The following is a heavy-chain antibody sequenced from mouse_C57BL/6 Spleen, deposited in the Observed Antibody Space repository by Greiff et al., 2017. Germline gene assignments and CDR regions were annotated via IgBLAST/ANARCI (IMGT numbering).Heavy chain of an antibody. CDR3: ASYYDYDGSYYAMAY. CDR2: IHPNSGST. D-gene: IGHD2-4*01. J-gene: IGHJ4*01. CDR1: GYTFTSYW. V-gene: IGHV1-64*01. Sequence: QVQLQQPGAELVKPGASVKLSCKASGYTFTSYWMHWVKQRPGQGLEWIGMIHPNSGSTNYNEKFKSKATVTVDKSSSTAYMQLSSLTSEDSAVYSGASYYDYDGSYYAMAYWGQGTSVTVSS.